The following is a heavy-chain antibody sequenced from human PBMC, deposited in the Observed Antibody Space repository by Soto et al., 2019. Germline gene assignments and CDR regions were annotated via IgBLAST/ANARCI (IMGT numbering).Heavy chain of an antibody. D-gene: IGHD6-6*01. V-gene: IGHV2-5*02. CDR1: GFSLTSNDVG. J-gene: IGHJ4*02. CDR2: IYWDDDK. Sequence: SGPTLVNPTQTLTLTCTFSGFSLTSNDVGVGWIRQPPGKALEWLALIYWDDDKRYSPSLKGRPTITKDTSKNQVVLRMTNMDPVDTATYYCAHSRYSRSSFDYWGQGTLVTVSS. CDR3: AHSRYSRSSFDY.